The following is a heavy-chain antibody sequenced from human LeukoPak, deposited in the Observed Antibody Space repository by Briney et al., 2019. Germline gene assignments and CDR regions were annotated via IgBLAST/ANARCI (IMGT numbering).Heavy chain of an antibody. D-gene: IGHD4-17*01. CDR2: INPNNGDT. Sequence: ASVKVSCKASGYTFTGYYMHWVRQAPGQGLEWMGRINPNNGDTNFAQKFQGRVTMTRDTSISTAYMELRSLRSDDTAVYYCARAYYYGDYDLWGQGTLVTVSS. CDR3: ARAYYYGDYDL. CDR1: GYTFTGYY. V-gene: IGHV1-2*06. J-gene: IGHJ4*02.